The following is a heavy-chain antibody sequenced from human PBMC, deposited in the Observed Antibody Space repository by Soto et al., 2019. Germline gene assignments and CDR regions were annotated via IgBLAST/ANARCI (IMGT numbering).Heavy chain of an antibody. D-gene: IGHD7-27*01. Sequence: QVQLQGSGPRLVKPSQTLSLTCTVSGDSISDVNYYWSWIRQSPDKGLEWFGHIYDGGSTYSNPSLKSRVTVSIDTSKNQFSLQLSSMSAADTAVYYCTRGPSGDKVDYWGQGTLVTVSS. CDR1: GDSISDVNYY. V-gene: IGHV4-30-4*01. CDR3: TRGPSGDKVDY. CDR2: IYDGGST. J-gene: IGHJ4*02.